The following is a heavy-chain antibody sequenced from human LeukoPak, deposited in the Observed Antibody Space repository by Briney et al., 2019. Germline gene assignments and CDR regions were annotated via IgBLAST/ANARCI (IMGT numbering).Heavy chain of an antibody. D-gene: IGHD3-22*01. Sequence: SVKVSCKASGGTFSNYAVNWVRQAPGQGLEWMGGIIPILSIASYAQKFQGRVTITADKSTCTAYMELSSLRSEDTAVYYCASTYDSSGYYLDYWGQGTLVTVSS. V-gene: IGHV1-69*10. CDR2: IIPILSIA. CDR3: ASTYDSSGYYLDY. J-gene: IGHJ4*02. CDR1: GGTFSNYA.